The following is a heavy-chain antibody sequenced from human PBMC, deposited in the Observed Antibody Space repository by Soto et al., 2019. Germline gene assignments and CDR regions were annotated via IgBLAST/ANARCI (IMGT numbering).Heavy chain of an antibody. CDR2: ISSSSSYI. CDR1: GFTFSSYS. J-gene: IGHJ6*02. V-gene: IGHV3-21*01. CDR3: ARDKVDPKLARYYYYYGMDV. Sequence: PGGSLRLSCAASGFTFSSYSMNWVRQAPGKGLEWVSSISSSSSYIYYADSVKGRFTISRDNAKNSLYLQMNSLRAEDTAVYYCARDKVDPKLARYYYYYGMDVWGQGTTVTVSS. D-gene: IGHD2-15*01.